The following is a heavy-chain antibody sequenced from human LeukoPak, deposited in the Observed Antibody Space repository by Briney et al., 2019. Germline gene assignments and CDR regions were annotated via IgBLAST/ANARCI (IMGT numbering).Heavy chain of an antibody. CDR2: IYSAGNT. Sequence: GGSLRLSCAASGFTVSSNYMSWVRQAPGKGLEWGSVIYSAGNTYYADSVQGRFTMSRENPENTLYLQMNSLRAEDTAVYYCARAHDRGYYYGFDYWGQGTLVTVSS. CDR1: GFTVSSNY. D-gene: IGHD3-22*01. V-gene: IGHV3-66*01. J-gene: IGHJ4*02. CDR3: ARAHDRGYYYGFDY.